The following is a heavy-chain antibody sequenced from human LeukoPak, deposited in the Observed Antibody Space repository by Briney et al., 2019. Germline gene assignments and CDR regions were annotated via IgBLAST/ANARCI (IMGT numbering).Heavy chain of an antibody. Sequence: SVKVSCKASGGTFSSYAISWVRQAPGQGHEWMGRIIPILGIANYAQKFQGRVTITADKSTSTAYMELSSLRSEDTAVYYCARDDRVDTAMAYFDYWGQGTLVTVSS. CDR2: IIPILGIA. D-gene: IGHD5-18*01. J-gene: IGHJ4*02. CDR1: GGTFSSYA. CDR3: ARDDRVDTAMAYFDY. V-gene: IGHV1-69*04.